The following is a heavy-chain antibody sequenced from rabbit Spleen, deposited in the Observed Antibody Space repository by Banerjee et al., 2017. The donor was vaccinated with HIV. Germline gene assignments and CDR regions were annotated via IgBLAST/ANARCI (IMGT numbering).Heavy chain of an antibody. V-gene: IGHV1S40*01. CDR3: ARDTSSSFSSYGMDL. J-gene: IGHJ6*01. CDR2: IAGSSSGFT. CDR1: GFSFSITYY. Sequence: QSLEESGGDLVKPGASLTLTCTASGFSFSITYYICWVRQAPGKGLEWISCIAGSSSGFTYSATWAKGRFTISKTSSTTVTLQMTSLTVADTATYFCARDTSSSFSSYGMDLWGQGTLVTVS. D-gene: IGHD1-1*01.